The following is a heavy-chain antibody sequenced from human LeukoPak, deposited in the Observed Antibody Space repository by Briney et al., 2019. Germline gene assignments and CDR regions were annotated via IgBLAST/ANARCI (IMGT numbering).Heavy chain of an antibody. CDR3: AMGIAVAGTSPSLVDY. J-gene: IGHJ4*02. CDR2: ISSSGSTI. V-gene: IGHV3-48*03. D-gene: IGHD6-19*01. CDR1: GFTFSSYE. Sequence: GGSLRLSCAASGFTFSSYEMNWVRQAPGKGLEWVSYISSSGSTIYYADSVKGRFTISRDNAKNSLYLQMNSLRAEDTAVYYCAMGIAVAGTSPSLVDYWGQATLDIVSS.